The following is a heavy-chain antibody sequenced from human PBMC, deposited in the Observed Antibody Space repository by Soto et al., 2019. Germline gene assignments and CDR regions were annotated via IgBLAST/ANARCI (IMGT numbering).Heavy chain of an antibody. V-gene: IGHV1-3*01. D-gene: IGHD3-3*01. CDR2: INAGNGNT. CDR1: GYTFTSYA. CDR3: ASGGDFWTGSPPGGYYYYMDV. J-gene: IGHJ6*03. Sequence: SVKVSCKASGYTFTSYAMHWVRQAPGQRLEWMGWINAGNGNTKYSQKFQGRVTITRDTSASTAYMELSSLRSEDTAVYYCASGGDFWTGSPPGGYYYYMDVGGKGTTVTVSS.